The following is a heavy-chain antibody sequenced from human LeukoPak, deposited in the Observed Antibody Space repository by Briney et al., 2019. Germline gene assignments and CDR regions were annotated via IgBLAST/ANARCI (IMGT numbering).Heavy chain of an antibody. CDR2: IYTSGST. CDR3: ARDHPMVGVAGPGSRAFDI. J-gene: IGHJ3*02. D-gene: IGHD6-19*01. CDR1: GGSISSSSYY. Sequence: SETLSLTCTVSGGSISSSSYYWGWIRQPPGKGLEWIGRIYTSGSTNYNPSLKSRVTISVDTSKNQFSLKLSSVTAADTAVYYCARDHPMVGVAGPGSRAFDIWGQGTMVTVSS. V-gene: IGHV4-61*02.